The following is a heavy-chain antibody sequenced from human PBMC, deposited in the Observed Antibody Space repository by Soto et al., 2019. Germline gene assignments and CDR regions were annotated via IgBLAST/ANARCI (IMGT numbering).Heavy chain of an antibody. J-gene: IGHJ6*02. Sequence: QVQLVESGGGVVQPGRSLRLSCAASGFTFSSYAMHWVRQAPGKGLEWVAVISYDGSKKYYADSVKGRFTISRDNSKNPLYLQMNSLRAEDTAVYYCARERGYCSGGSCYAPEWYGMDVWGQGTTVTVSS. CDR3: ARERGYCSGGSCYAPEWYGMDV. CDR1: GFTFSSYA. V-gene: IGHV3-30-3*01. D-gene: IGHD2-15*01. CDR2: ISYDGSKK.